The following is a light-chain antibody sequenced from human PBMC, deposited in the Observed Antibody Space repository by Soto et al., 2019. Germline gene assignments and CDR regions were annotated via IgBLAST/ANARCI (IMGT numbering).Light chain of an antibody. J-gene: IGLJ1*01. CDR1: SSDVGGYNY. V-gene: IGLV2-14*01. Sequence: QSALTQPASVSGCPGQSITSCCTGASSDVGGYNYVSWYQQHPGKAPKLMIYDVSNRPSGVSNRFSGSKSGNTASLTISGLQAEDEADYYCSSYTSSSTPQFVFGTGTKVTVL. CDR3: SSYTSSSTPQFV. CDR2: DVS.